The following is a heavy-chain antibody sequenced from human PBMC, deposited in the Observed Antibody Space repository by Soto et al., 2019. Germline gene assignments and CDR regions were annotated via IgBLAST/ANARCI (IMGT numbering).Heavy chain of an antibody. CDR1: GGSISSYY. CDR3: ALGTVTNLFYYYGMDV. CDR2: IYYSGST. J-gene: IGHJ6*02. D-gene: IGHD4-17*01. Sequence: SETLSLTCTVSGGSISSYYWSWIRQPPGKGLEWIGYIYYSGSTNYNPSLKSRVTISVDTSKNQFSLKLSSVTAADTAVYYCALGTVTNLFYYYGMDVWGQGTTVTVSS. V-gene: IGHV4-59*01.